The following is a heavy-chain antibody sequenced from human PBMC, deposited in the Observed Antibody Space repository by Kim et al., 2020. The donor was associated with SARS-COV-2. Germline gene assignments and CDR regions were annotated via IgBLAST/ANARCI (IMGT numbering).Heavy chain of an antibody. Sequence: SETLSLTCTVADDSISGYYWSWIRQPPGKGLEWIGYVDDSGTTTYNPSLQSRLTMSIDTSKNQLSLKLKSVTAADTAIYFCAREFGASGTFDYWGPGKLVAVSS. CDR2: VDDSGTT. CDR1: DDSISGYY. J-gene: IGHJ4*02. D-gene: IGHD1-1*01. CDR3: AREFGASGTFDY. V-gene: IGHV4-59*13.